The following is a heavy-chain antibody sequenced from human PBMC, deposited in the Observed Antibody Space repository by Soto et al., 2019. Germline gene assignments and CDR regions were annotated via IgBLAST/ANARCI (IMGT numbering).Heavy chain of an antibody. Sequence: QVQLVESGRGLVKPGGSLRLSCAASGFTFTDYYMSWIRQAPGKGLEWVSYISSTGSYTNYADSVKGRFTISRDNANNSLYLRINSLRAEDSAVYYFAADGSGSRAYFQHWGQATLATVSS. D-gene: IGHD3-22*01. CDR1: GFTFTDYY. V-gene: IGHV3-11*05. CDR2: ISSTGSYT. CDR3: AADGSGSRAYFQH. J-gene: IGHJ1*01.